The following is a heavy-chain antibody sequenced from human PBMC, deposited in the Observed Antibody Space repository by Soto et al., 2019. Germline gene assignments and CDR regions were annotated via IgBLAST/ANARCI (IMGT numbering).Heavy chain of an antibody. J-gene: IGHJ4*02. D-gene: IGHD3-16*01. Sequence: QVQLVQSGVEVKKPGASVKFSCKAMGYTFTNYGLSWGRQAPGEGLEWLGWISAYNGHTKYAQKVQDRVTLTTDTSASTAYLELRSLTSDDTAVYYCVRGDGGYFDQWGQGPLVLVSS. CDR1: GYTFTNYG. CDR3: VRGDGGYFDQ. CDR2: ISAYNGHT. V-gene: IGHV1-18*01.